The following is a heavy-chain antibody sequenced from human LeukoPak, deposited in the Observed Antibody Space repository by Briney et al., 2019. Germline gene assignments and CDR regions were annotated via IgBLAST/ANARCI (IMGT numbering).Heavy chain of an antibody. CDR1: GFTVSTNY. CDR3: ARDRPNWGIDC. CDR2: ISSDGST. V-gene: IGHV3-53*01. Sequence: GGSLRLSCAASGFTVSTNYMSWVRQAPGKGLEWVSVISSDGSTDYADSVKGRFTMSRDNAKNSVYLQMNSLRDEDTAVYYCARDRPNWGIDCWGQGTLVTVSS. J-gene: IGHJ4*02. D-gene: IGHD7-27*01.